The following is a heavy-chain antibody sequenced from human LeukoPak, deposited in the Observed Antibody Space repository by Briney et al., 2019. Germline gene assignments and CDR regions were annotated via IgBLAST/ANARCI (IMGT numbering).Heavy chain of an antibody. CDR2: ISAYNGDT. CDR3: AREGPSFDY. J-gene: IGHJ4*02. CDR1: GYTLTSYG. V-gene: IGHV1-18*01. Sequence: ASVKVSCKASGYTLTSYGISWVRQAPGQGLEWMGWISAYNGDTNYAQKLQGRVTMTTDTSTSTAYIELRSLRSDDTAVYYCAREGPSFDYWGQGTLVTVSS.